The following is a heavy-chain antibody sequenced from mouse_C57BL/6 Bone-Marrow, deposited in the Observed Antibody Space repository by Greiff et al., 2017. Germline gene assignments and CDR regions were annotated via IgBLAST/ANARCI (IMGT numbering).Heavy chain of an antibody. V-gene: IGHV1-55*01. D-gene: IGHD1-1*01. J-gene: IGHJ2*01. CDR2: IYPGSGRT. Sequence: VQLQQPGAELVKPGASVKMSCKASGYTFTSYWITWVKQRPGPGLEWIGDIYPGSGRTNYNEKFKSKATLTVDTSSSTAYMQLSSLTSEDSAVYYCARKIYYGSSPDYWGQGTTLTVSS. CDR3: ARKIYYGSSPDY. CDR1: GYTFTSYW.